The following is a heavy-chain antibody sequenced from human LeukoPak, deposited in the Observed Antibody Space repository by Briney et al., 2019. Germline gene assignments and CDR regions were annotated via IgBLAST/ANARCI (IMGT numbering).Heavy chain of an antibody. Sequence: ASVSVSCKASGYTFNIYDTNWVRQARGQGLEGMGLITTYNGNTNYAQKFQDRVTITRDTATSTAYLEVTNLRSDDTAVFYCARGSTPRPPDYWGQGTLVTVSS. CDR1: GYTFNIYD. CDR2: ITTYNGNT. CDR3: ARGSTPRPPDY. V-gene: IGHV1-18*01. J-gene: IGHJ4*02. D-gene: IGHD2-15*01.